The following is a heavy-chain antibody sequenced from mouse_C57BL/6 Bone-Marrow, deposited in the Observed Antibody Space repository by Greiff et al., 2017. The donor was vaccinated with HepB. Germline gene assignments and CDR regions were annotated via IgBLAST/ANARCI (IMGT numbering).Heavy chain of an antibody. CDR2: IDPSDSET. CDR1: GYTFTSYW. D-gene: IGHD1-1*01. V-gene: IGHV1-52*01. J-gene: IGHJ3*01. Sequence: QVQLKQPGAELVRPGSSVKLSCKASGYTFTSYWMHWVKQRPIQGFEWIGNIDPSDSETHYNQKFKDKATLTVDKSSSTAYMQLSSLTSEDSAVYYCARGSTAWFAYWGQGTLVTVSA. CDR3: ARGSTAWFAY.